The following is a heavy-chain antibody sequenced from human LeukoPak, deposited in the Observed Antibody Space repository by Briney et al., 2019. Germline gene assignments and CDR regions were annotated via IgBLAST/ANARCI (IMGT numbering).Heavy chain of an antibody. V-gene: IGHV3-74*01. D-gene: IGHD5-24*01. CDR1: GFIFSRYW. J-gene: IGHJ3*02. Sequence: GGSLRLSCAASGFIFSRYWIHWVRQAPRKGLVWVAGINSDGSSTSHADSVKGRFTISRDNAKNTLYLQMNSLRAEDTAVYYCAREARDGYNSAAFDIWGQGTMVTVSS. CDR2: INSDGSST. CDR3: AREARDGYNSAAFDI.